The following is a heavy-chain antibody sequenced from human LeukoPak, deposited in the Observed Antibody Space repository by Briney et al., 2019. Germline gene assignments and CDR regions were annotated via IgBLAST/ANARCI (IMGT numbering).Heavy chain of an antibody. J-gene: IGHJ1*01. CDR1: GFTFSNYW. D-gene: IGHD3-22*01. CDR2: IKTDGSEK. CDR3: ATYSSLNRREFQY. V-gene: IGHV3-7*01. Sequence: GALRLSCEGSGFTFSNYWMGWVRQAPGKGLQWVANIKTDGSEKYYVDSVKGRFTIPRDNAKNSLYLQMNSLRAEDTAVYYCATYSSLNRREFQYWGQGTLLTVSS.